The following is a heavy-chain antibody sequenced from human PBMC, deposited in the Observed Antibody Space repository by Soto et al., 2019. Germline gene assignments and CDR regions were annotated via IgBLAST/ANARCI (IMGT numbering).Heavy chain of an antibody. CDR1: GYSFTSYW. D-gene: IGHD3-22*01. V-gene: IGHV5-10-1*01. CDR3: ARHSSVDYYYGMDV. J-gene: IGHJ6*02. CDR2: IDPSDSYT. Sequence: PGASLKISCKGSGYSFTSYWMSWVRQMPGKGLEWMGRIDPSDSYTNYSPSFQGHVTISADKSISTAYLQWSSLKASDTAMYYCARHSSVDYYYGMDVWGQGTTVTVSS.